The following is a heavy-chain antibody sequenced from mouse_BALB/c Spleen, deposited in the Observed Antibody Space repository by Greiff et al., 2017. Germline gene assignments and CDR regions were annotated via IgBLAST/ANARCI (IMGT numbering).Heavy chain of an antibody. CDR1: GFSLTSYG. Sequence: VQLKESGPGLVAPSQSLSITCTVSGFSLTSYGVHWVRQPPGKGLEWLGVIWAGGSTNYNSALMSRLSISKDNSKSQVFLKMNSLQTDDTAMYYCARDRVYYGSSYAMDYWGQGTSVTVSS. D-gene: IGHD1-1*01. CDR3: ARDRVYYGSSYAMDY. J-gene: IGHJ4*01. V-gene: IGHV2-9*02. CDR2: IWAGGST.